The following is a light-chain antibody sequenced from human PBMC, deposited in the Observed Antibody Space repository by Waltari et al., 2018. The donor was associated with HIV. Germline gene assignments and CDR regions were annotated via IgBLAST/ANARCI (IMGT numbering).Light chain of an antibody. CDR2: KAS. V-gene: IGKV1-5*03. CDR3: QHYTSYP. CDR1: QSISTW. Sequence: DIQMTQSPSTLSASVGDRVTITCRASQSISTWLAWYQQKPGKAPKLLIYKASSLESGVPLRFSGSGSGTEFTLTITSLQPDDFATYYCQHYTSYPFGQGTKVEIK. J-gene: IGKJ2*01.